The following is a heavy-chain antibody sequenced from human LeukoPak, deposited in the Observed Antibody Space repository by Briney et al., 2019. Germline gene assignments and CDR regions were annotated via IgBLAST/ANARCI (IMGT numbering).Heavy chain of an antibody. D-gene: IGHD1-26*01. CDR3: ASPSDGVGAPSFAFDI. Sequence: PSETLSLTCTVSGYSISSGYYWGWIRQPPGKGLEWIGSIYHSGSTYYNPSLKSRVTISVDTSKNQFSLKLSSVTAADTAVYYCASPSDGVGAPSFAFDIWGQGTMVTVSS. V-gene: IGHV4-38-2*02. J-gene: IGHJ3*02. CDR2: IYHSGST. CDR1: GYSISSGYY.